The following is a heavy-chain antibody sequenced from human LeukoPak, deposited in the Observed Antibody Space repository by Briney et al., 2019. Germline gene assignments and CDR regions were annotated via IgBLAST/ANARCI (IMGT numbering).Heavy chain of an antibody. D-gene: IGHD3-9*01. CDR2: SVPMSDTK. CDR1: GGSFGDFA. CDR3: ARVPYYDILTGYYSTGGPFDY. Sequence: SVKVSCKASGGSFGDFAIIWVRQAPGHGLEWMGRSVPMSDTKDYAQKFQGRVTFTTDESTTTAHMELSNLSPEDTAVYYCARVPYYDILTGYYSTGGPFDYWGQGTLVTVSS. V-gene: IGHV1-69*05. J-gene: IGHJ4*02.